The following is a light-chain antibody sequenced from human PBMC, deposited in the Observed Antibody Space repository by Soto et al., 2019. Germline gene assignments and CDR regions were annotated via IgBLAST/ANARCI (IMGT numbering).Light chain of an antibody. CDR2: GAS. Sequence: IVLTQSPGTLSLSPGERATLSCRASQTVSNNFLAWYQEKPGRGPRLLIYGASTRATGISDRFSGSGSGTDFTLTISRLDPEDFAVYYCRQYGRSLEFAVGGGTKV. V-gene: IGKV3-20*01. J-gene: IGKJ4*01. CDR1: QTVSNNF. CDR3: RQYGRSLEFA.